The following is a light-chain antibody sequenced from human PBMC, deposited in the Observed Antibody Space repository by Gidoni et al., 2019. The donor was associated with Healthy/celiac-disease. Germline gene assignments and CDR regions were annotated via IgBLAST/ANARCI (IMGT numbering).Light chain of an antibody. V-gene: IGKV3-11*01. CDR1: QSVNNY. CDR3: QQRSNWPPLT. J-gene: IGKJ4*01. CDR2: DAS. Sequence: EIVFTQSPATLSSSPGERATLSCRASQSVNNYLAWYQQNPGQAPRLLIYDASNRATGIPARFSGSGSGTDFTLTISSLEPEDFAVYYCQQRSNWPPLTFGGGTKVEIK.